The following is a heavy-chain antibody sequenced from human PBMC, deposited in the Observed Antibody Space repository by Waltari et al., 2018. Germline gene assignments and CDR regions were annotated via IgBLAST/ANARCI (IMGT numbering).Heavy chain of an antibody. D-gene: IGHD2-8*01. CDR3: ARPMVAYYFYAVGI. V-gene: IGHV3-30*04. Sequence: QVSLVESGGGVVQPGTSLTLSCAASGFTFLPFAFHWVRQAPGKGLEWVALISYDCGTKYYADSVKGRATISRDNSRNTVSLQMDSLTSDDSAVYYCARPMVAYYFYAVGIWGQGTTVTVSS. J-gene: IGHJ6*02. CDR1: GFTFLPFA. CDR2: ISYDCGTK.